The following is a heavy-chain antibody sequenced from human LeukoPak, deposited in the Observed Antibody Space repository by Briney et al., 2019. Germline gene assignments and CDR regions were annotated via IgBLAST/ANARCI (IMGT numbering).Heavy chain of an antibody. CDR3: ARDPGWGRPYYYMDV. CDR1: GFTVSSSY. J-gene: IGHJ6*03. D-gene: IGHD7-27*01. Sequence: GGSLRLSCAASGFTVSSSYMSWVRQAPGKGLEWVSVIYSDGSTHYADSVKGRFTISRDNAKNSLYLQMNSLRAEDTAVYYCARDPGWGRPYYYMDVWGKGTTVTVSS. CDR2: IYSDGST. V-gene: IGHV3-66*01.